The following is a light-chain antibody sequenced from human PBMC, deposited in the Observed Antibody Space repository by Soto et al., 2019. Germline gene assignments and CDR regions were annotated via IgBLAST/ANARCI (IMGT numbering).Light chain of an antibody. CDR1: SSDIGAYDY. V-gene: IGLV2-14*01. J-gene: IGLJ1*01. Sequence: QSALTQPASVSGSPGQSITISCTGTSSDIGAYDYVSWYQQHPGKAPKLIISEVSDRPSGVSIRFSGSKSGNTASLTISGLQAEDEADYYCSSYTSSTTYVFGTGTKVTVL. CDR2: EVS. CDR3: SSYTSSTTYV.